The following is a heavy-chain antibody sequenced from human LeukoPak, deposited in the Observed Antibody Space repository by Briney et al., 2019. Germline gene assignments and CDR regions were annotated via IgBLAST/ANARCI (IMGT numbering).Heavy chain of an antibody. J-gene: IGHJ4*02. CDR1: GCTFSSYE. CDR3: ARASHFSDFDY. CDR2: ISSRGSSI. V-gene: IGHV3-48*03. Sequence: GGSLRLSCAASGCTFSSYEMNWVRQAPGKGLECVSYISSRGSSIYYADSVKGRFTISRDNAKNSLYLQMNSLRAEDTAVYYCARASHFSDFDYWGQGTLVTVSS.